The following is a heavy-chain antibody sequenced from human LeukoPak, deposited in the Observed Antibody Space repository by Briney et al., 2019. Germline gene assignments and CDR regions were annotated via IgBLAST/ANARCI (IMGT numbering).Heavy chain of an antibody. D-gene: IGHD2-15*01. CDR2: IYWDDDK. V-gene: IGHV2-5*02. CDR1: GFSLNTSGVG. Sequence: SGPTLVKPTQTLTLTCSLSGFSLNTSGVGVSWIRQPPGKALEWLGLIYWDDDKRYSPSLKSRLTITKETSKNQVVLTMTNMDRVDTATYYCAHSRGVVVVGYYYHGLDVWGKGTTVTVSS. J-gene: IGHJ6*04. CDR3: AHSRGVVVVGYYYHGLDV.